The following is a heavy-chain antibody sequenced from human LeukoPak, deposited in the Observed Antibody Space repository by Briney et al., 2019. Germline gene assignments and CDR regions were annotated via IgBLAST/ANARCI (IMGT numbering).Heavy chain of an antibody. V-gene: IGHV3-23*01. J-gene: IGHJ4*02. CDR3: AKDLQWLVARFDY. D-gene: IGHD6-19*01. CDR1: GFTFSSYA. CDR2: ISGSGGST. Sequence: TGGSLRLSCAASGFTFSSYAMSWVRQAPGKGLEWVSAISGSGGSTYYADSVKGRFTISRDNSNNTLYLQMNSLRAEDTAVYYCAKDLQWLVARFDYWGQGTLVTVSS.